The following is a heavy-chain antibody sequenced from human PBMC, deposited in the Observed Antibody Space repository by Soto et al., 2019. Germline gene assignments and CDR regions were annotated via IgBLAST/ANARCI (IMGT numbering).Heavy chain of an antibody. CDR2: ISAYNGNT. Sequence: QVQLVQSGAEVKKPGASVKVSCKASGYTFTSYGISWVRQAPGQGLEWMGWISAYNGNTNYAQKLQGRVTMTTDTSTSTAYMELRSLRSDDTAVYYCARDPQKPSLWFGELSEEYYYGMDVWGQGTTVTVSS. CDR3: ARDPQKPSLWFGELSEEYYYGMDV. D-gene: IGHD3-10*01. CDR1: GYTFTSYG. V-gene: IGHV1-18*04. J-gene: IGHJ6*02.